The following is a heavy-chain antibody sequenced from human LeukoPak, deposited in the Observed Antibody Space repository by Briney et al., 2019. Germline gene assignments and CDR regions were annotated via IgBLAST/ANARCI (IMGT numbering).Heavy chain of an antibody. D-gene: IGHD2-15*01. CDR2: IYYSGST. CDR3: ARQNIVVVLGAFDY. V-gene: IGHV4-39*01. CDR1: GGSISSSSFY. Sequence: PSETLSLTCTVSGGSISSSSFYWGWIRQPPGKGLEWLGNIYYSGSTYYSPSLKTRVYISVDTSKNQFSLELSSVTAADTAVYYCARQNIVVVLGAFDYWGQGTLLTVSS. J-gene: IGHJ4*02.